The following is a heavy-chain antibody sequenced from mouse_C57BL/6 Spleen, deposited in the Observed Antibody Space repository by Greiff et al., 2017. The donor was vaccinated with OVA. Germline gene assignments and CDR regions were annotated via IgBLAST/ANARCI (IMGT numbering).Heavy chain of an antibody. CDR3: ARGEGYYDYDGYAMDY. CDR2: ISNGGGST. V-gene: IGHV5-12*01. D-gene: IGHD2-4*01. Sequence: EVNVVESGGGLVQPGGSLKLSCAASGFTFSDYYMYWVRQTPEKRLEWVAYISNGGGSTYYPDTVNGRFTISRDNAKNTLYLQMSRLKSEDTAMYYCARGEGYYDYDGYAMDYWGQGTSVTVSS. CDR1: GFTFSDYY. J-gene: IGHJ4*01.